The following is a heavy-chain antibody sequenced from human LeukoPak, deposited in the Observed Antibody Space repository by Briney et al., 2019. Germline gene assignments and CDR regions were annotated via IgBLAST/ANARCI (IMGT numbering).Heavy chain of an antibody. CDR3: VGDPTTNRFQFFQY. V-gene: IGHV3-21*01. D-gene: IGHD1-14*01. CDR1: GFTFSNFG. Sequence: GGSLRLSCTASGFTFSNFGINWVRQAPGKGLEWVSCMDRHTNIYYADSVRGRFTISRDNAKNSVYLQMNSLTVEDSAVYYCVGDPTTNRFQFFQYWAQGALVTVSS. J-gene: IGHJ4*02. CDR2: MDRHTNI.